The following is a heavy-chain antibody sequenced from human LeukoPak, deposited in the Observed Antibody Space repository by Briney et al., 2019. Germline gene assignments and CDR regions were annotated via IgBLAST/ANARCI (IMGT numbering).Heavy chain of an antibody. CDR3: AKAGADRVLRYFDWSTWE. Sequence: GGSLRLSCAASAFTFSSYAMHWVRQAPGKGLEWVALISYDGSNKYYADSVKGRFTISRDNSKNTLYLQMNSLRAEDTAVYFCAKAGADRVLRYFDWSTWEWGQGTLVTASS. CDR2: ISYDGSNK. D-gene: IGHD3-9*01. V-gene: IGHV3-30*04. CDR1: AFTFSSYA. J-gene: IGHJ4*02.